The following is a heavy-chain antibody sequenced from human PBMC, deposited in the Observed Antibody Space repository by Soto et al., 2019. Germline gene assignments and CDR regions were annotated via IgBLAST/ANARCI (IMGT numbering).Heavy chain of an antibody. Sequence: EVQLVESGGGLVQPGGSLRLSCAASGFTFSNYWMYWVRQAPGKGLEWVSRINSDGSVSSYADSVKGRLTISRDNVKNTLDLQMDSLRAEDTAVYYCARGDCVGGTCYSLAGSFYYYMDVWGKWTKVTVFS. J-gene: IGHJ6*03. CDR3: ARGDCVGGTCYSLAGSFYYYMDV. CDR1: GFTFSNYW. V-gene: IGHV3-74*02. D-gene: IGHD2-15*01. CDR2: INSDGSVS.